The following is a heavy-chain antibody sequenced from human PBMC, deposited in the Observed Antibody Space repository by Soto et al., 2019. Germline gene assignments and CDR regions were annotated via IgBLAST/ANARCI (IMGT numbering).Heavy chain of an antibody. CDR1: VGTFSTYA. D-gene: IGHD1-26*01. Sequence: QVQLVQSGAEVKKPGSSVKVSCKASVGTFSTYAITWVRQAPGQGLEWLGVIIPIFGTTDYARKFQGRVTITAAESTSTVFIALSRLTSEDTAVYYCARGVGAYDFDYLGQGALVTVSS. J-gene: IGHJ4*02. V-gene: IGHV1-69*01. CDR3: ARGVGAYDFDY. CDR2: IIPIFGTT.